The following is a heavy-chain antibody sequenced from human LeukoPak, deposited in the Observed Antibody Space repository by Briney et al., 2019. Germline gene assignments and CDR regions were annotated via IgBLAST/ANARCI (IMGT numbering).Heavy chain of an antibody. CDR1: GFTFSSYA. CDR3: ARHILGGYSYGIFDY. V-gene: IGHV3-23*01. J-gene: IGHJ4*02. D-gene: IGHD5-18*01. Sequence: PGGSLRLSCAASGFTFSSYAVSWVRQAPGKGLEWVSAISGSGGSTYYADSVKGRFTISRDNSKNTLYLQMNSLRAEDTAVYYCARHILGGYSYGIFDYWGQGTLVTVSS. CDR2: ISGSGGST.